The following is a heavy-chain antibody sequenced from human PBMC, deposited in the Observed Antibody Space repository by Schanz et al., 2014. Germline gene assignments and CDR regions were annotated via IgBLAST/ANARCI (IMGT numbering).Heavy chain of an antibody. V-gene: IGHV3-21*01. J-gene: IGHJ6*02. CDR1: GFTLSSYA. D-gene: IGHD6-13*01. CDR3: ARVRRRIATPSTPSFRNYYYYAMDV. CDR2: ISSSGSYI. Sequence: VQLVESGGGVVQPGRSLRLSCAAYGFTLSSYAMHWVRQAPGKGLEWVSSISSSGSYIHYADSVKGRFTISRDNAKNTLYLQMNSLRAEDTAVYFCARVRRRIATPSTPSFRNYYYYAMDVWGQGTTVTVSS.